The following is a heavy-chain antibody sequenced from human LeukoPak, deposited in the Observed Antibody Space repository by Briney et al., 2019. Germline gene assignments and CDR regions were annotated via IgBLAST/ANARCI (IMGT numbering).Heavy chain of an antibody. D-gene: IGHD3-3*01. J-gene: IGHJ4*02. Sequence: GASVKVSCKASGHTFTSYGISWVRQAPGQGLEWMGWISAYNGNTNYAQKLQGRVTMTTDTSTSTAYMELRSLRSDDTAVYYCARDLRITIFGVVIPLDYWGQGTLVTVSS. CDR2: ISAYNGNT. CDR3: ARDLRITIFGVVIPLDY. CDR1: GHTFTSYG. V-gene: IGHV1-18*01.